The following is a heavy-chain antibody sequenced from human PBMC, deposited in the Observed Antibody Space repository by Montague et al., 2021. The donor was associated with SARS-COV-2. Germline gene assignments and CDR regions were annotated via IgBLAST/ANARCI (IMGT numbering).Heavy chain of an antibody. D-gene: IGHD5-18*01. CDR1: GVSISSYY. CDR3: ARGSYFPYSFDV. J-gene: IGHJ3*01. V-gene: IGHV4-59*12. Sequence: SETLSLTCTVSGVSISSYYWSWIRQPPGKGLEWIGYIYYNGSTNYNPSLKSRVTISLDTSKNQFSLMLNSVTAADTAVYYCARGSYFPYSFDVWGHGTMVTVSS. CDR2: IYYNGST.